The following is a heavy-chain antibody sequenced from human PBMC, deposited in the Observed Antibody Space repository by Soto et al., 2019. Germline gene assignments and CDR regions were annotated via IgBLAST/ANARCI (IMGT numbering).Heavy chain of an antibody. CDR1: GFAFNNDW. Sequence: EVQVVESGGDLVQPGGSLRHSCAASGFAFNNDWMTWVRQASGKGLEWVASIKEDGTNTYYADSVRGRFTLSRDNTKNSLYLQMNSLRAEDTAVYYCARGGGIVDNWGQGTRVTVSS. CDR3: ARGGGIVDN. D-gene: IGHD3-10*01. V-gene: IGHV3-7*01. J-gene: IGHJ4*02. CDR2: IKEDGTNT.